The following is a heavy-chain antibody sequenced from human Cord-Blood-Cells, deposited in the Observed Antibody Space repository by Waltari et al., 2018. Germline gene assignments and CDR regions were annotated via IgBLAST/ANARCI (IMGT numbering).Heavy chain of an antibody. CDR1: GFTFSSYA. CDR3: ARDQLTYSNFDY. J-gene: IGHJ4*02. V-gene: IGHV3-30*04. CDR2: ISYDGSNK. D-gene: IGHD4-4*01. Sequence: QVQLVESGGGVVQPGRSLRLSCAASGFTFSSYAMHWVRQAPGKGLEWVEVISYDGSNKYYADSVKGRFTISRDNSKNTLYLQMNSLRAEDTAVYYCARDQLTYSNFDYWGQGTLVTVSS.